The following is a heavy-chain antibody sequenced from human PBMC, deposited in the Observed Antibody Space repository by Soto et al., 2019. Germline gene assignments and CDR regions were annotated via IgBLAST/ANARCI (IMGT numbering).Heavy chain of an antibody. CDR3: AAYYYDSSGQSDY. V-gene: IGHV1-3*01. D-gene: IGHD3-22*01. CDR2: MHAGNGNP. CDR1: EYMFRRHA. Sequence: ASVKVSCKTSEYMFRRHAMHLFRPAPGHRLEGRGWMHAGNGNPKYSEKSQGRVTITRDTSASAAYMEVRSLRSEDTAVYYGAAYYYDSSGQSDYWGQGTLVTSPQ. J-gene: IGHJ4*02.